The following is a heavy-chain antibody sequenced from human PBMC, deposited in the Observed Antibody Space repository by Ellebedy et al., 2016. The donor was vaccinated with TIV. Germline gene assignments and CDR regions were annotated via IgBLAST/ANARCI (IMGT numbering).Heavy chain of an antibody. CDR3: ASTNYGSGSCPN. CDR1: SGSFSDYY. D-gene: IGHD3-10*01. CDR2: ITHSGST. J-gene: IGHJ4*02. V-gene: IGHV4-34*01. Sequence: MPSETLSLTCAVYSGSFSDYYWTWIRQPPGKGLEWIGEITHSGSTNYNPSLKSRLVISVDTSKKQFSLQLRSVIVADTAMYYCASTNYGSGSCPNWGRGTLVTVSS.